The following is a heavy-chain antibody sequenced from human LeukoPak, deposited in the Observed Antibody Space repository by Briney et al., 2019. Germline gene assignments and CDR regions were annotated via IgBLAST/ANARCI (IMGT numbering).Heavy chain of an antibody. J-gene: IGHJ4*02. CDR3: ARAGPNDHRFDY. Sequence: GGSLRHSCAASGFTFSNSGMHWVRQAPGKGLEWVTVIYTDGSTKYYADSVKGRFTISRDNSQNTLYLQMFSLRPEDTAIYYCARAGPNDHRFDYWGQGTLVAVSS. V-gene: IGHV3-30*03. CDR1: GFTFSNSG. D-gene: IGHD1-1*01. CDR2: IYTDGSTK.